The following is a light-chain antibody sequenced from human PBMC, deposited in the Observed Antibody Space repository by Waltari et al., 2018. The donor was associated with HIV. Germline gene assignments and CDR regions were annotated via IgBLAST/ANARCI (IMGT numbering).Light chain of an antibody. J-gene: IGLJ3*02. CDR2: YKSDSDR. CDR3: MIWHSSAWV. V-gene: IGLV5-45*01. Sequence: QAVLTQPASLSASPGPSASLTCSLRSAINVDTYRIYWYPQKPGSPPQYLLTYKSDSDRQQGSGVPSRFSGSKDASANAWILLISGLQSEDEADYYCMIWHSSAWVFGGGTKLTVL. CDR1: SAINVDTYR.